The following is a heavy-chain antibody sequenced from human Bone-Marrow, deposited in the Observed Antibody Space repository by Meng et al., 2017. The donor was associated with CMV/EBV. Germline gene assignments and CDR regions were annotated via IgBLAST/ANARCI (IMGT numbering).Heavy chain of an antibody. Sequence: GGSLRLSCEASEYEFTNYWIGWVRQMPGRGLEWMGIIHPYDSDSRYSPSFQGHVTFSVARSINTAYLQWRSLQASDTALYYGARGGTYDFWSTYFTFPLDYWGQGSLVTVSS. J-gene: IGHJ4*02. CDR1: EYEFTNYW. D-gene: IGHD3-3*01. CDR2: IHPYDSDS. CDR3: ARGGTYDFWSTYFTFPLDY. V-gene: IGHV5-51*01.